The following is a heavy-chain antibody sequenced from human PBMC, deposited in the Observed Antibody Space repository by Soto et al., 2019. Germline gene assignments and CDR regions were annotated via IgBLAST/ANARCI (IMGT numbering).Heavy chain of an antibody. D-gene: IGHD1-1*01. J-gene: IGHJ4*02. V-gene: IGHV4-4*02. CDR1: SGSISSSNW. CDR2: IYHGGST. Sequence: LRETLSLTCAVSSGSISSSNWWSWVRQPPGKGLEWIGEIYHGGSTNYNPSLKSRVTISVDKSKNQFSLKLSSVTAADTAVYYCARDEMPDGLGTSWGQGTLVTVSS. CDR3: ARDEMPDGLGTS.